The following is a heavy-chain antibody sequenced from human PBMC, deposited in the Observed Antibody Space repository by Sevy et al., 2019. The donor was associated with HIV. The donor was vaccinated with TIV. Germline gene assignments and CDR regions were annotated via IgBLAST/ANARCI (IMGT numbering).Heavy chain of an antibody. J-gene: IGHJ3*02. Sequence: GGSLRLSCAASGFDVSNNYISWVRQAPGKGLEWVSAIYAGGNTYYADSVKGRFTISRDNAKNSLYLQMNSLRAEDTAVYYCARPYGSGSWEAFDIWGQGTMVTVSS. CDR3: ARPYGSGSWEAFDI. CDR2: IYAGGNT. V-gene: IGHV3-53*01. CDR1: GFDVSNNY. D-gene: IGHD3-10*01.